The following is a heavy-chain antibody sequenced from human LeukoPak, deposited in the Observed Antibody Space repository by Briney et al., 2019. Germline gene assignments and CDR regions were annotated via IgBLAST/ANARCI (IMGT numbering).Heavy chain of an antibody. CDR2: TWYDGSNK. CDR3: ARAPWDYDSSGYLLSWFDP. D-gene: IGHD3-22*01. V-gene: IGHV3-33*01. Sequence: GGSLRLSCAASGFTFSSYGMHWVRQAPGKGLEWVAVTWYDGSNKYYADSVKGRFTISRDNSKNTLYLQMNSLRAEDTAVYYCARAPWDYDSSGYLLSWFDPWGQGTLVTVSS. J-gene: IGHJ5*02. CDR1: GFTFSSYG.